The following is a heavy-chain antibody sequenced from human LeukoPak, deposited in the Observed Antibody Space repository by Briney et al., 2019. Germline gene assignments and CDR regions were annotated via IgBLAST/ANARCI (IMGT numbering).Heavy chain of an antibody. V-gene: IGHV3-74*01. J-gene: IGHJ6*03. CDR1: GFTFSSYW. CDR3: AKDGLVGATHYYYYYMDV. CDR2: INSDGSST. D-gene: IGHD1-26*01. Sequence: GGSLRLSCAASGFTFSSYWMHWVRQAPGKGLVWVSRINSDGSSTSYADSVKGRFTISRDNAKNTLYLQMNSLRAEDTAVYYCAKDGLVGATHYYYYYMDVWGKGTTVTISS.